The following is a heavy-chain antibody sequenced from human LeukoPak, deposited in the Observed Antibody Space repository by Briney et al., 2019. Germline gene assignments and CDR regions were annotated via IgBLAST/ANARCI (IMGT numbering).Heavy chain of an antibody. V-gene: IGHV4-59*04. CDR3: ARPLRVQWLAGFDY. J-gene: IGHJ4*02. Sequence: SETLSLTCTVSGGSISSCYWSWIRQPPGKGLEWIGYIYYSGSTYYNPSLKSRVTISVDTSKNQFSLKLSSVTAADTAVYYCARPLRVQWLAGFDYWGQGTLVTVSS. D-gene: IGHD6-19*01. CDR1: GGSISSCY. CDR2: IYYSGST.